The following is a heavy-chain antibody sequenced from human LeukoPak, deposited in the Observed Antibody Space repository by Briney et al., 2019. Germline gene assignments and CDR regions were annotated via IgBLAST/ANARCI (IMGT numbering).Heavy chain of an antibody. CDR2: IKQDGSQK. CDR3: ARDIPKWEPFDY. D-gene: IGHD1-26*01. Sequence: PGGSLRLSCAASGFTFSLYWMNWIRQAPGKGLKWVASIKQDGSQKDYVDSVKGRFTISRDNARNALFLHMNSLRANDSAVYYCARDIPKWEPFDYWGQGTLVTVSS. V-gene: IGHV3-7*01. J-gene: IGHJ4*02. CDR1: GFTFSLYW.